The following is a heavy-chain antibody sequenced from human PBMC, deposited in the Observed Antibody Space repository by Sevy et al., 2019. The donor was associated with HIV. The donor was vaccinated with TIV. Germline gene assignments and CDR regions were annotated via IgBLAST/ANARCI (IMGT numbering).Heavy chain of an antibody. CDR1: GFTFSSYA. J-gene: IGHJ5*02. CDR2: ISYDGSNK. V-gene: IGHV3-30*18. D-gene: IGHD3-16*01. Sequence: GGSLRLSCAASGFTFSSYAMHWVRQAPGKGLEWVAVISYDGSNKYYADSVKGRFTISRDNSKNTLYLQMNSLRAEDTAVYYCAKARRGEMATTWGQGTLVTVSS. CDR3: AKARRGEMATT.